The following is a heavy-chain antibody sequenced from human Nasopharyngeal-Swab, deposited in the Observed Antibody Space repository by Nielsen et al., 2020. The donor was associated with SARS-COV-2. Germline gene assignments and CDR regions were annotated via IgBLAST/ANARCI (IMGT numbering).Heavy chain of an antibody. Sequence: GGSLRLSCAASGFTFSSYGMHWVRQAPGKGLEWVAVIWYDGSNTYYADSVKGRFTISRDNSKNTLYLQMTSLRAEDTAVYYCARELAAAGTGGNWGQGTLVTVSS. CDR3: ARELAAAGTGGN. CDR2: IWYDGSNT. J-gene: IGHJ4*02. CDR1: GFTFSSYG. D-gene: IGHD6-13*01. V-gene: IGHV3-33*01.